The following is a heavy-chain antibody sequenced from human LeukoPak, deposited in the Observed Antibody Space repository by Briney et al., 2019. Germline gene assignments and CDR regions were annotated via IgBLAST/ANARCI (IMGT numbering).Heavy chain of an antibody. Sequence: PGGSLRLSCVTSGFNFSDSRMTWVRQAPGKGLQWVANVNRDGTEKHFLDSVEGRFTISRDNSKNTLYLQMNSLRAEDTAVYYCARDSEGIAARRYFDCWGEGTLVTVSS. J-gene: IGHJ4*02. V-gene: IGHV3-7*01. CDR2: VNRDGTEK. CDR3: ARDSEGIAARRYFDC. D-gene: IGHD6-6*01. CDR1: GFNFSDSR.